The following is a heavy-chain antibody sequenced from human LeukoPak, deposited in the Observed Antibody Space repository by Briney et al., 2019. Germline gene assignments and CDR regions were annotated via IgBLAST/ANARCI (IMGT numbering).Heavy chain of an antibody. Sequence: PSETLSLTCTVSGGSISSFFWSWLRQPPGKGLEWIGSMHYSGDTKYNPSLRSRVSLSIDTSKQQFSLRLSSVTAADTAVYYCARDLELERNRWNYFESWGQGTLVTVSS. J-gene: IGHJ4*02. CDR1: GGSISSFF. CDR2: MHYSGDT. D-gene: IGHD1-1*01. V-gene: IGHV4-59*01. CDR3: ARDLELERNRWNYFES.